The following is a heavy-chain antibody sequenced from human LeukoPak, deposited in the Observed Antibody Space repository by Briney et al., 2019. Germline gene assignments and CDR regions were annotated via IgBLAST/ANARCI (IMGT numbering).Heavy chain of an antibody. CDR1: SLTFSHAW. Sequence: GGSLRLSCVFPSLTFSHAWMNWVRQAPGKGLEWVGRVKSVAEGGASEYGTPVKGRFTISRDDSKKTVYLQMHNLSTEDTALYYYTKNTGDFDVWGQGTMVIVSS. CDR2: VKSVAEGGAS. V-gene: IGHV3-15*07. CDR3: TKNTGDFDV. D-gene: IGHD4-17*01. J-gene: IGHJ3*01.